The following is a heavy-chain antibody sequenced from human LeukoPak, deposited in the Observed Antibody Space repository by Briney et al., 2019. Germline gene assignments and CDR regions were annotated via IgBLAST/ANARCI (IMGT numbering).Heavy chain of an antibody. CDR1: GGSISIYY. D-gene: IGHD3-10*01. CDR2: IYYSGST. V-gene: IGHV4-59*08. J-gene: IGHJ6*02. CDR3: ASYGGYYYGIDV. Sequence: SETLSLTCTVSGGSISIYYWSWIRQPPGKGLEWIGYIYYSGSTNYNPSLKSRVTISVDTSKNQFSLKLSSVTAADTAVYYCASYGGYYYGIDVWGQGTTVTVSS.